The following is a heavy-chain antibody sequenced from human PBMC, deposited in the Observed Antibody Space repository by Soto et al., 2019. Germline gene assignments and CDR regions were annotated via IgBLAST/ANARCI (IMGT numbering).Heavy chain of an antibody. V-gene: IGHV4-59*08. Sequence: SETLSLTCTVSGGSISSYYWSWIRQPPGKGLEWIGYIYYSGSTNYNPSLKSRVTISVDTSKNQFSLKLSSVTAADTAVYYCARHDCSGGSCASDAFDIWGQGTMVTVSS. CDR2: IYYSGST. D-gene: IGHD2-15*01. CDR1: GGSISSYY. J-gene: IGHJ3*02. CDR3: ARHDCSGGSCASDAFDI.